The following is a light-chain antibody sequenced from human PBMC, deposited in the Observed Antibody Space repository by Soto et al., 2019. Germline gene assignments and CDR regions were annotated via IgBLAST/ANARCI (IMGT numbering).Light chain of an antibody. V-gene: IGKV3-20*01. Sequence: LTISACTLSPTKKHRATLSFRASQRLSASDIAWYQQKPGQAPKFLIYGVSSRATGIQDRFSGSGSGTDFTLTISSLEPEDFGMYHCQEYARGRLIRFGQGGRLAI. CDR1: QRLSASD. CDR2: GVS. CDR3: QEYARGRLIR. J-gene: IGKJ5*01.